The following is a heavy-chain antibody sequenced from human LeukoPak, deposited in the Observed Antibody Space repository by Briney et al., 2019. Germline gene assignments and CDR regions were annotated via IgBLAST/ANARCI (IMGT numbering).Heavy chain of an antibody. V-gene: IGHV3-21*01. CDR3: ARDTDYGDYVFAFDI. D-gene: IGHD4-17*01. Sequence: PGGSLRLSCAASGFTFSSYSMNWVRQAPGKGLEWVSPISSSSSYIYYADSVKGRFTISRDNAKNSLYLQMNSLRAEDTAVYYCARDTDYGDYVFAFDIWGQGTMVTVSS. CDR1: GFTFSSYS. CDR2: ISSSSSYI. J-gene: IGHJ3*02.